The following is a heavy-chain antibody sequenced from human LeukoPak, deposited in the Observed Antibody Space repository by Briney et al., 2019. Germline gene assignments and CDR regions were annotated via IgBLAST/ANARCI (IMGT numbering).Heavy chain of an antibody. J-gene: IGHJ4*02. CDR1: GGSISSGGYY. V-gene: IGHV4-31*03. CDR2: FYYSGST. D-gene: IGHD6-13*01. Sequence: SQTLSLTCTVSGGSISSGGYYWSWIRQHPGKGLEWIVYFYYSGSTYYNPSLKSRITISVDTPKNQFSLKLSSVTAADTAVYYCARDRFGSSYFDYWGQGTLVTVSS. CDR3: ARDRFGSSYFDY.